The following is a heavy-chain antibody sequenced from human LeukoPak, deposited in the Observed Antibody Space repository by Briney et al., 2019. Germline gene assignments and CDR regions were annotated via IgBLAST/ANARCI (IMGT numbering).Heavy chain of an antibody. CDR1: GGSISSGDDY. Sequence: SETLSLTCTVSGGSISSGDDYWSWIRQPPGKGLECIGYMYYGGSPYYNPSLRSRVTISVDTSKNQFSLKLSSVTAADTAVHFCARAYSYEDGDAFDIWGQGTVVTVSS. V-gene: IGHV4-30-4*01. D-gene: IGHD5-18*01. J-gene: IGHJ3*02. CDR2: MYYGGSP. CDR3: ARAYSYEDGDAFDI.